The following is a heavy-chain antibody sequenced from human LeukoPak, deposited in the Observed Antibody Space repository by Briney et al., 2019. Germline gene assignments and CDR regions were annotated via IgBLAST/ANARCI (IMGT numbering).Heavy chain of an antibody. V-gene: IGHV5-51*01. Sequence: GESLKISCKGSGYSFTSYWIGWVRQMPGKGLEWMGIIYPGDSDTRYSPSFQGQVTISADKSISTAYLQWSSLKASDTAMYYCATTVVPAAILASAAFDMWAQGTMVTVSS. J-gene: IGHJ3*02. CDR1: GYSFTSYW. CDR2: IYPGDSDT. CDR3: ATTVVPAAILASAAFDM. D-gene: IGHD2-2*02.